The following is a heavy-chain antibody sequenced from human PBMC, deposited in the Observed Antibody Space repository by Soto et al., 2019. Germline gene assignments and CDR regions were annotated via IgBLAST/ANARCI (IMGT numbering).Heavy chain of an antibody. J-gene: IGHJ4*02. D-gene: IGHD3-10*01. CDR3: ARVRYYYGSGSYYLCY. CDR2: MNPNRGNT. CDR1: GYTFTSYD. Sequence: QVQLVQSGAEVKKPGASVKVSCKASGYTFTSYDINWVRQATGQGLEWMGWMNPNRGNTGYAKKFQGRVTMTRNTSIRTAYMELSSLRSEDTAVYYCARVRYYYGSGSYYLCYWGQGTLVTVSS. V-gene: IGHV1-8*01.